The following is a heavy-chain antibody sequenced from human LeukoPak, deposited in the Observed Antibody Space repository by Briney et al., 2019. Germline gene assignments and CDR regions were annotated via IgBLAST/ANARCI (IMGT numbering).Heavy chain of an antibody. J-gene: IGHJ4*02. CDR2: IHNSGET. D-gene: IGHD6-19*01. CDR1: GGSISSGY. V-gene: IGHV4-59*01. Sequence: ASETLSLTCTVSGGSISSGYRTWIRQPRGKGLEWIGYIHNSGETSYNPSLKSRVTISLDTSKNQFSLILTSVIAADTAVYYCAGEEVSGTGGFDYWGQGTLVTVSS. CDR3: AGEEVSGTGGFDY.